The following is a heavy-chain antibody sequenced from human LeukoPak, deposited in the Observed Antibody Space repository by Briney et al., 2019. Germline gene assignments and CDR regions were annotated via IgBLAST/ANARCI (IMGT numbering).Heavy chain of an antibody. D-gene: IGHD6-6*01. Sequence: GESLQISCNDSGNTFTTSLIVWVRLVPGKGLEWMGIIYPGDSDTKYSPSFQGQVTISADKSINTAYLQWSSLKASDTAIYYCARPKYSSSLAFDYWGQGTPVTVSS. V-gene: IGHV5-51*01. CDR3: ARPKYSSSLAFDY. J-gene: IGHJ4*02. CDR2: IYPGDSDT. CDR1: GNTFTTSL.